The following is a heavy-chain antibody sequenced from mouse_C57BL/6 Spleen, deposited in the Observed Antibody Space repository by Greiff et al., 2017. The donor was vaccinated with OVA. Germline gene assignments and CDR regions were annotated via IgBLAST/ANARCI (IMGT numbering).Heavy chain of an antibody. J-gene: IGHJ4*01. V-gene: IGHV1-26*01. Sequence: VQLQQSGPELVKPGASVKISCKASGYTFTDYYMNWVKQSHGKSLEWIGDINPNNGGTSYNQKFKGKATLTVDKSSSTAYMELRSLTSEDSAVEYCARKGEAYAMDYWGQGTSVTVSA. CDR2: INPNNGGT. CDR3: ARKGEAYAMDY. CDR1: GYTFTDYY.